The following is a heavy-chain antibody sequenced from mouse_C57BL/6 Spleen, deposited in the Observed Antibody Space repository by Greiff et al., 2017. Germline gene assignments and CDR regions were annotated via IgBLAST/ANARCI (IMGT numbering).Heavy chain of an antibody. D-gene: IGHD1-1*01. V-gene: IGHV5-4*03. CDR2: ISDGGSYT. J-gene: IGHJ1*03. CDR1: GFTFSSYA. Sequence: EVMLVESGGGLVKPGGSLKLSCAASGFTFSSYAMSWVRQTPEKRLEWVATISDGGSYTYYPDNVKGRFTISRDNAKNNLYLQMSHLKSEDTAMYYCARVTTVVRDWYFDVWGTGTTVTVSS. CDR3: ARVTTVVRDWYFDV.